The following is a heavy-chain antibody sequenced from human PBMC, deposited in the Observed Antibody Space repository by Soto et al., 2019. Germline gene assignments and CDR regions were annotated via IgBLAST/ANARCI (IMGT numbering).Heavy chain of an antibody. CDR3: ARDPPPPDY. Sequence: ASVKVSCKASGYTFASYAISWMRQAPGLGLEWMGWISAYNGNTNYAQKLQGRVTMTTDTSTSTAYMELRSLRSDDTAVYYCARDPPPPDYWGQGTLVTVSS. V-gene: IGHV1-18*01. J-gene: IGHJ4*02. CDR1: GYTFASYA. CDR2: ISAYNGNT.